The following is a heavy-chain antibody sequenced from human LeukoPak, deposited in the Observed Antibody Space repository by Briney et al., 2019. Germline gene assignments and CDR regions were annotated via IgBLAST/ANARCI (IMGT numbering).Heavy chain of an antibody. CDR2: ISWDGGST. Sequence: GSLRLSCAASGFPFDDYAMHWVRQAPGKGLEWVSLISWDGGSTYYADSVKGRFTISRDNSKNSLYLQMNSLRAEDTALYYCAKVSGGDNGYMDVWGKGTTVTVSS. CDR3: AKVSGGDNGYMDV. D-gene: IGHD2-8*01. V-gene: IGHV3-43D*04. CDR1: GFPFDDYA. J-gene: IGHJ6*03.